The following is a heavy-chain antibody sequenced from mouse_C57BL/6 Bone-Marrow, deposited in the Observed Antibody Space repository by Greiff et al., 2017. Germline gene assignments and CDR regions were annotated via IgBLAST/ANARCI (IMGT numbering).Heavy chain of an antibody. J-gene: IGHJ2*01. CDR1: GYNFNSYW. CDR3: ARYGIYDGYYEDYFDY. CDR2: IDPNSGGT. V-gene: IGHV1-72*01. Sequence: QVQLQQPGAELVKPGASVKLSCKASGYNFNSYWMHWVKQRPGRGLEWIGRIDPNSGGTKYNEKFKSKATLTVDKPSSTAYMQLSSLTSEDSAVYYCARYGIYDGYYEDYFDYGGQGTTLTVSA. D-gene: IGHD2-3*01.